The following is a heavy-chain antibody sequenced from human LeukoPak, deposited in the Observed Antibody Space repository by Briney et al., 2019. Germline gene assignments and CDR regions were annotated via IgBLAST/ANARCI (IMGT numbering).Heavy chain of an antibody. J-gene: IGHJ4*02. V-gene: IGHV1-69*05. CDR1: GGTFSSYA. D-gene: IGHD6-13*01. CDR3: ARPHSSSWYYFDY. CDR2: IIPIFGTA. Sequence: EASVKVSCKASGGTFSSYAISWVRQAPGQGLEWMGGIIPIFGTANYAQKFQGRVTITRDTSASTAYMELSSLRSEDTAVYYCARPHSSSWYYFDYWGQGTLVTVSS.